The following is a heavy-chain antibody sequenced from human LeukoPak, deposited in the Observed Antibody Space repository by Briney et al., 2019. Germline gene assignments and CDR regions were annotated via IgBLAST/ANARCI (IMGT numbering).Heavy chain of an antibody. D-gene: IGHD3-3*02. CDR2: ISSSSSYT. CDR3: ARLPGRWSGIFEGPGYMDV. V-gene: IGHV3-21*01. Sequence: SGGSLRLSCAASGFTFSSYSMNWVRQAPGKGLEWVSSISSSSSYTYYADSVKGRFTISRDNAKNSLYLQMNSLRAEDTAVYYCARLPGRWSGIFEGPGYMDVWGKGTTVTVSS. J-gene: IGHJ6*03. CDR1: GFTFSSYS.